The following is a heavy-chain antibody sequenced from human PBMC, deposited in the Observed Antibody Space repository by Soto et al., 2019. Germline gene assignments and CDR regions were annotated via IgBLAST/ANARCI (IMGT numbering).Heavy chain of an antibody. Sequence: ASVKVSCQASGYTFISHGISWLRQAPGQGLEWMGWISGYNGNTKYTQKFQGRVTMTTDTSTNTAYMELRSLRSDDTAVYFCATCTTVTTSAIGLSFYYYGMDVWGQGTTVTVSS. CDR3: ATCTTVTTSAIGLSFYYYGMDV. J-gene: IGHJ6*02. D-gene: IGHD4-17*01. CDR2: ISGYNGNT. V-gene: IGHV1-18*01. CDR1: GYTFISHG.